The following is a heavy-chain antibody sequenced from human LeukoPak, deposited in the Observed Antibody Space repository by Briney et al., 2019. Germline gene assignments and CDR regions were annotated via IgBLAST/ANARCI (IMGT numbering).Heavy chain of an antibody. Sequence: ASVKVSCKASGYTFTGYYMHWVRQAPGQGLEWMGWINPNSGGTNYAQKFQGRVTMTRDTSISTAYMELSRLRSDDTAVYYCARVKKGAGWFGEFTTFDYWGQGTLVTVSS. D-gene: IGHD3-10*01. V-gene: IGHV1-2*02. CDR1: GYTFTGYY. J-gene: IGHJ4*02. CDR2: INPNSGGT. CDR3: ARVKKGAGWFGEFTTFDY.